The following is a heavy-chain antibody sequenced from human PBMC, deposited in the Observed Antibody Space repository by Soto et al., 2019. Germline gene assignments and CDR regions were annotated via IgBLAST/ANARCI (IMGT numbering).Heavy chain of an antibody. CDR3: AKDNYGNIHGMDV. J-gene: IGHJ6*02. CDR2: ISYDGSNK. CDR1: GFTFSSYG. Sequence: VQLLESGGGLVQPGGSLRLSCAASGFTFSSYGMHWVRQAPGKGLEWVAVISYDGSNKYYADSVKGRFTISRDNSKNTLYLQMNSLRAEDTAVYYCAKDNYGNIHGMDVWGQGTTVTVSS. D-gene: IGHD4-17*01. V-gene: IGHV3-30*18.